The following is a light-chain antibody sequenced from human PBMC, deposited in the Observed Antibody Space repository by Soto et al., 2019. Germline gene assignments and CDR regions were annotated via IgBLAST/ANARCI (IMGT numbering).Light chain of an antibody. J-gene: IGLJ2*01. CDR2: EVS. CDR3: SSYTRSTSPV. Sequence: QSALTQPASVSGSPGQSITISCSGTSSDVGGYNYVSWYQQHPGKAPKLMIYEVSNRPSGVSNRFSGSKSGNTASLTISGLQAEDEADYYCSSYTRSTSPVFGGGTQLTVL. CDR1: SSDVGGYNY. V-gene: IGLV2-14*01.